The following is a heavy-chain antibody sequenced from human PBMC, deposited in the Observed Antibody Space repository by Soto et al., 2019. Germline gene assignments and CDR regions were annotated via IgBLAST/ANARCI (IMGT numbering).Heavy chain of an antibody. D-gene: IGHD3-3*01. J-gene: IGHJ5*02. Sequence: GPSVKVSCKASGYTFSGYYMHWVRQAPGQGLEWMGWINPNSGGTNYAQKFQGRVTMTRDTSISTAYMELSRLRSDDTAVYYCARTRADFWSGHPYNWFDPWGQGTLVTVS. CDR3: ARTRADFWSGHPYNWFDP. CDR1: GYTFSGYY. CDR2: INPNSGGT. V-gene: IGHV1-2*02.